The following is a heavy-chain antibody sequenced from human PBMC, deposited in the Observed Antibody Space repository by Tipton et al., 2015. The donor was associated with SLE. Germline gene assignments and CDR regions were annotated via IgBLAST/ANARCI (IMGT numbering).Heavy chain of an antibody. CDR3: ARNGAFDH. CDR2: IEATGST. Sequence: TLSLTCTVFGGSISGSGYYWNWIRQTAGKGLEWIGRIEATGSTTYNPSLRSRVTISIDTSKNQFSLKLNSVTAADTAVYYCARNGAFDHWGQGTLVTVSS. V-gene: IGHV4-61*02. CDR1: GGSISGSGYY. J-gene: IGHJ4*02. D-gene: IGHD1-1*01.